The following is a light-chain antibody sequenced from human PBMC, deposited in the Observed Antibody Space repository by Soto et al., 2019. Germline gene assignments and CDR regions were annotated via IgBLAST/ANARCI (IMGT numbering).Light chain of an antibody. CDR2: AAS. V-gene: IGKV1-39*01. J-gene: IGKJ1*01. CDR1: QSISGY. Sequence: DIQMTQSPSSLSASVGDRVTITCRASQSISGYLNWYQHKPGKAPNLLIYAASSLQSGVPSRFSGSGSGTDFTLTISSLQPEDFATYYCQQSYSSWTFGQGTKVEIK. CDR3: QQSYSSWT.